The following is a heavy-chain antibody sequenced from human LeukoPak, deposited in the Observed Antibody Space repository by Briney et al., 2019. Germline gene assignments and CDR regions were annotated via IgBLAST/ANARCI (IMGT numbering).Heavy chain of an antibody. CDR2: IDWDDDK. J-gene: IGHJ4*02. CDR3: ARISGYSSSWSYLDY. Sequence: SGPALVKPTQTLTLTCTFSGFSLSTSGMRVSWIRQPPWKALEWLARIDWDDDKFYSTSLKTRLTITNDTYKNQVVLTMTNMDPVDTATYYCARISGYSSSWSYLDYWGQGTLVTVSS. CDR1: GFSLSTSGMR. V-gene: IGHV2-70*04. D-gene: IGHD6-13*01.